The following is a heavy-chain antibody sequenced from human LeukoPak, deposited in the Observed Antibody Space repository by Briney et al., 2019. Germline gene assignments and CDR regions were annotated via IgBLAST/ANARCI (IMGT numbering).Heavy chain of an antibody. D-gene: IGHD6-13*01. V-gene: IGHV3-66*04. CDR1: GFSVRTNF. CDR3: ARQSSGRVAAAAPDY. Sequence: GSLRLSCAVSGFSVRTNFMSWVRQAPGKGLEWVSVIYTGGGTDHADSVKGRFTISRDNAKNSVYLQMNSLRAEDTAVYYCARQSSGRVAAAAPDYWGQGTLVTVSS. J-gene: IGHJ4*02. CDR2: IYTGGGT.